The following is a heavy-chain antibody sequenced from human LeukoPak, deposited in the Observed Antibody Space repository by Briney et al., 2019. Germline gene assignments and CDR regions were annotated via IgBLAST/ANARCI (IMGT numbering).Heavy chain of an antibody. CDR2: ISYDGSNK. CDR1: GFTFSSYA. V-gene: IGHV3-30*04. Sequence: GGSLRLSCAASGFTFSSYAMHWVRQPPGKGLEWVAVISYDGSNKYYADSVKGRFTISRAYYKNTLFLQRNITAADTTALYYWARDKSMNWFDPWGQGTLVTVSS. D-gene: IGHD6-6*01. CDR3: ARDKSMNWFDP. J-gene: IGHJ5*02.